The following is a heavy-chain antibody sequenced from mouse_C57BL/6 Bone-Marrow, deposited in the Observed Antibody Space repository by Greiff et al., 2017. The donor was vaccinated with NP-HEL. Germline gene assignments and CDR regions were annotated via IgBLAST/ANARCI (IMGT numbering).Heavy chain of an antibody. CDR1: GFTFSDYG. D-gene: IGHD1-1*01. Sequence: DVQLVESGGGLVKPGGSLKLSCAASGFTFSDYGMHWVRQAPEKGLEWVAYISSGSSTIYYADTVKGRFTISRDNAKNTLFLQMTSLRSEDTAMYYCARNYGSSFPYWYFDVWGTGTTVTVSS. CDR2: ISSGSSTI. V-gene: IGHV5-17*01. CDR3: ARNYGSSFPYWYFDV. J-gene: IGHJ1*03.